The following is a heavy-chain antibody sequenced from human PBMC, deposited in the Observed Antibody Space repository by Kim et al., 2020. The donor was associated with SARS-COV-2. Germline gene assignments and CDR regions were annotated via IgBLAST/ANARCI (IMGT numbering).Heavy chain of an antibody. CDR3: AQAKEPPEGDYNYGMDV. CDR1: GYTFSNYA. V-gene: IGHV1-3*01. Sequence: ASVKVSCKASGYTFSNYAMHWVRQAPGQRLEWMGWRNSGNGNTKHSQNFQGRVTITRDTSASTAYLELSSLRSEDRDGYYCAQAKEPPEGDYNYGMDVWG. J-gene: IGHJ6*01. CDR2: RNSGNGNT. D-gene: IGHD1-1*01.